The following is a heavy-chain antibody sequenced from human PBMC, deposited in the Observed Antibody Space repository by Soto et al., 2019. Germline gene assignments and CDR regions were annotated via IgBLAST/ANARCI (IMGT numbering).Heavy chain of an antibody. CDR2: IYPGDSDT. CDR3: ARPANGSVDY. J-gene: IGHJ4*02. CDR1: GYSFTSYW. Sequence: GESQKISGKGCGYSFTSYWIGWVRQMPGKGLEWMGIIYPGDSDTRYSASFQGQVTISADKSISTAYLQWSSLKASDTAMYYCARPANGSVDYWGQGTLVIVSS. D-gene: IGHD3-10*01. V-gene: IGHV5-51*01.